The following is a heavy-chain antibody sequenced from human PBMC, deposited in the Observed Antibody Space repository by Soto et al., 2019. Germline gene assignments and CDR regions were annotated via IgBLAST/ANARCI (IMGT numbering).Heavy chain of an antibody. V-gene: IGHV3-74*01. CDR3: VRDEDSSGYNSDY. Sequence: PGGSLRLSCAASGSTFSTYRIPWVRQVPGKGLVWVSRINSEGTGTIYAHSVKGRFTISRDNAKNPLYLQINILIAEDTAVYYCVRDEDSSGYNSDYWGQGTPVTVSS. CDR1: GSTFSTYR. J-gene: IGHJ4*02. D-gene: IGHD3-22*01. CDR2: INSEGTGT.